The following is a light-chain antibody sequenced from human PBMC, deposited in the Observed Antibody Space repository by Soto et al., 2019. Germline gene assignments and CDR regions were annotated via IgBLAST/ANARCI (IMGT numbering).Light chain of an antibody. Sequence: QSALTQPASVSGSPGQSITISCTGTSSDVGGYKYVSWYQQYPDKAPKLMIYEVSNRPSGVSNRFSGSNSGNTASLTISGLQAEDEADYYCSSYTSSSTYVFGTGTKVTVL. CDR1: SSDVGGYKY. V-gene: IGLV2-14*01. CDR2: EVS. CDR3: SSYTSSSTYV. J-gene: IGLJ1*01.